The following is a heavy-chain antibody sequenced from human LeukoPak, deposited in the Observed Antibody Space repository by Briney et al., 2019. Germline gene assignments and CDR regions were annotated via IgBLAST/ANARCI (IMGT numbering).Heavy chain of an antibody. CDR1: GGSFSGYY. D-gene: IGHD2-2*01. J-gene: IGHJ5*02. CDR3: AGLPDCSSTSCAPWNWFDP. CDR2: INHSGST. V-gene: IGHV4-34*01. Sequence: SETLSLTCAVYGGSFSGYYWSWIRQPPGKGLEWIGEINHSGSTNYNPSLKSRVTISVDTSKNQFSLKLSSVTAADTAVYYCAGLPDCSSTSCAPWNWFDPWGQGTLVTVSS.